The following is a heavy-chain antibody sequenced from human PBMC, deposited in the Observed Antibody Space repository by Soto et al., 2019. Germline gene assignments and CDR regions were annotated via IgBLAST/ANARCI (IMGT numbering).Heavy chain of an antibody. CDR2: ISSDGSGT. J-gene: IGHJ4*02. V-gene: IGHV3-64*07. Sequence: EVQLVQSGGGLAQPGESLRLSCVASGFTFSSCAMHWVRQAPGKGPEYVSAISSDGSGTYYAASVKGRFSISRDNSKNTLVLHMGSLRPEDTAIYYAAREPSLTRLFDYWGQGPLVTVSS. CDR1: GFTFSSCA. CDR3: AREPSLTRLFDY. D-gene: IGHD3-9*01.